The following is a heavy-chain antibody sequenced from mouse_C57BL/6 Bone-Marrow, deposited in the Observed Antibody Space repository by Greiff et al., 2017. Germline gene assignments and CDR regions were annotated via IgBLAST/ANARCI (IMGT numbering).Heavy chain of an antibody. CDR2: IDPSDSYT. CDR3: ARNAPAYYGNYGYFDV. D-gene: IGHD2-10*01. J-gene: IGHJ1*03. Sequence: QVQLQQPGAELVKPGASVKLSCKASGYTFTSYWMQWVKQRPGQGLEWIGEIDPSDSYTNYNQKFKGKATLTVDTSSSTAYMQLSSLTSEDSAVYYCARNAPAYYGNYGYFDVWGTGTTVTVSS. CDR1: GYTFTSYW. V-gene: IGHV1-50*01.